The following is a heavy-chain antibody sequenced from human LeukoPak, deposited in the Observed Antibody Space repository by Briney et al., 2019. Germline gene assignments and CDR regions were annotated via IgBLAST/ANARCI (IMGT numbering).Heavy chain of an antibody. CDR2: VSGDGGST. J-gene: IGHJ4*02. V-gene: IGHV3-43*02. Sequence: PGGSLRLSCAASGFTFDDYGMHWVRQAPGKGLEWVSLVSGDGGSTYYADSVKGRFTISRDNSKNSLYLQMNSLRTEDTALYYCAKDSTRYSSGWYISEPYYFDYWGQGTLVTVSS. D-gene: IGHD6-19*01. CDR3: AKDSTRYSSGWYISEPYYFDY. CDR1: GFTFDDYG.